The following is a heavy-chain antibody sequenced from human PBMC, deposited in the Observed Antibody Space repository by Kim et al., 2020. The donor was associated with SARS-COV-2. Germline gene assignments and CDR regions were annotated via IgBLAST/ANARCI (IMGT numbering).Heavy chain of an antibody. CDR3: AKQGDGSGTPYFYGLDV. Sequence: GGSLRLSCAGSGFTFRNYAMNWVRQAPGTGLEWVSAISGSGGSIYYADSVKGRFTISRDNSNNTLYLQMNSLKAEDTAVYYCAKQGDGSGTPYFYGLDVWGQGTTVIVSS. CDR1: GFTFRNYA. V-gene: IGHV3-23*01. CDR2: ISGSGGSI. J-gene: IGHJ6*02. D-gene: IGHD3-10*01.